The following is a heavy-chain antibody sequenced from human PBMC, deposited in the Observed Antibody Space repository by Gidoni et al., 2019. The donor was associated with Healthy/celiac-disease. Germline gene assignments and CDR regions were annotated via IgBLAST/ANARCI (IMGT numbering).Heavy chain of an antibody. CDR1: GYSFTSYW. J-gene: IGHJ4*02. CDR3: AREDSRPWASEIAVAGSH. D-gene: IGHD6-19*01. CDR2: IDPSDSYT. V-gene: IGHV5-10-1*03. Sequence: EVHLVQSGAEVKNPGESLRISCKGSGYSFTSYWIIWVRQMPGKGLEWMGRIDPSDSYTNYSPSCQGHVTISADKSISTAYLQWSSLKAADTAMYYCAREDSRPWASEIAVAGSHWGQGTLVTVSS.